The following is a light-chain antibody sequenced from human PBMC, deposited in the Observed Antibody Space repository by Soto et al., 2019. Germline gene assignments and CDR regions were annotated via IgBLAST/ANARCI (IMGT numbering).Light chain of an antibody. CDR3: QHYVSSPLT. CDR2: AAS. J-gene: IGKJ4*01. Sequence: DIVLTQSPDTLSLSPGESATLSCRASQILSGTYLAWYQQKLGQSPRLLIYAASTRATGVPDRFSGSGSGNDFPLTISRLEPEDFAVYYCQHYVSSPLTFGGGTKVEIK. CDR1: QILSGTY. V-gene: IGKV3-20*01.